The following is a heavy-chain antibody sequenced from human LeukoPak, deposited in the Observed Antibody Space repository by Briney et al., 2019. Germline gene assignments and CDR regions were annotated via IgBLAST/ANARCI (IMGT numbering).Heavy chain of an antibody. D-gene: IGHD5-24*01. CDR2: ISGSGGST. V-gene: IGHV3-23*01. J-gene: IGHJ4*02. CDR3: AKDTLVEMATIIDY. CDR1: GFTFSSYA. Sequence: TGGSLRLXCAASGFTFSSYAMSWVRQAPGKGLEWVSAISGSGGSTYYADSVKGRFTISRDNSKNTLYLQMNSLRAEDTAVYYCAKDTLVEMATIIDYWGQGTLVTVSS.